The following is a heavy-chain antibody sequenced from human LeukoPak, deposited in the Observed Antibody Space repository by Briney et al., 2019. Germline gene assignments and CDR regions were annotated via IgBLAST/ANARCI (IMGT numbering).Heavy chain of an antibody. CDR1: GYTFTSYY. D-gene: IGHD3-22*01. CDR2: IHPSGGST. J-gene: IGHJ4*02. V-gene: IGHV1-46*01. Sequence: ASVKVSCKASGYTFTSYYMHWVRQAPGQGLEWMGIIHPSGGSTSYAQKFQGRVTMTRDTSTSTVYMELSSLRSEDTAVYYCARSSRGDYYDSSGESYYFDYWGQGTLVTVSS. CDR3: ARSSRGDYYDSSGESYYFDY.